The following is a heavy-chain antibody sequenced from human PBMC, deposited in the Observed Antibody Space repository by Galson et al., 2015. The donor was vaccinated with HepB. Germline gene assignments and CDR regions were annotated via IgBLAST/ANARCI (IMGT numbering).Heavy chain of an antibody. V-gene: IGHV1-2*02. CDR2: VNPNSGAT. J-gene: IGHJ6*02. Sequence: SVKVSCMASGYTFTNFYIHWVRQVPGQGPECMGWVNPNSGATTYTPKFQDRLTMTRDTSLRTVYMELNRLTSDDTAVYYCARDLYDILTGSRLRGYDHFGMDVWGQGTAVTVSS. CDR3: ARDLYDILTGSRLRGYDHFGMDV. CDR1: GYTFTNFY. D-gene: IGHD3-9*01.